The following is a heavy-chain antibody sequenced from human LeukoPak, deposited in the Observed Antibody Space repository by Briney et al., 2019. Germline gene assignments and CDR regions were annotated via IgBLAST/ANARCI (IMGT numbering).Heavy chain of an antibody. CDR3: ARHFGWVGGNVDY. CDR2: MYHTGTS. Sequence: PSETLSLTCTVSGGSISSDSYYWGWIRQPPGKGLEWIGYMYHTGTSYYNPSLKSRVTISVDTSKNQFSLKLSSVTAEDTAVYYCARHFGWVGGNVDYWGQGTQVTGSS. D-gene: IGHD3-9*01. V-gene: IGHV4-39*01. CDR1: GGSISSDSYY. J-gene: IGHJ4*02.